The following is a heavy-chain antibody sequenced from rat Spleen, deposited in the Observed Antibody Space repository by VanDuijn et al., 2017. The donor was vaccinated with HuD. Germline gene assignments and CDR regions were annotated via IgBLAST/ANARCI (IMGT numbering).Heavy chain of an antibody. CDR2: ISTGGNT. V-gene: IGHV2S12*01. D-gene: IGHD1-1*01. J-gene: IGHJ3*01. Sequence: QVHLKESGPGLVQSSQTLSLTCTVSGFSLTNNGVSWVRQPPGEGLEWIAAISTGGNTYYNSALKSRLSISRDTSKSQVFLKMNSLQTEDTAIYFCTRSDLTRPFAYWGQGTLVTVSS. CDR1: GFSLTNNG. CDR3: TRSDLTRPFAY.